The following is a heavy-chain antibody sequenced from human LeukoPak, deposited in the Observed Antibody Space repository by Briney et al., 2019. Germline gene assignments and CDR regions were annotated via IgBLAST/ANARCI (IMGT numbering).Heavy chain of an antibody. Sequence: PSETLSLTCTVSGGSISSSSYYWGWIRQPPGKGLEWIGSIYYSGSTYYNPSLKSRVTISVDTSKNQFSLKLSSVTAADTAVYYCARDPLTTVTTPFYYYYYYMDVWGKGTTATVSS. D-gene: IGHD4-17*01. CDR1: GGSISSSSYY. CDR3: ARDPLTTVTTPFYYYYYYMDV. J-gene: IGHJ6*03. V-gene: IGHV4-39*07. CDR2: IYYSGST.